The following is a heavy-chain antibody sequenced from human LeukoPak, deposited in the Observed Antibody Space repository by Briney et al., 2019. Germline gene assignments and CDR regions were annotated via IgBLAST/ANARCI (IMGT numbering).Heavy chain of an antibody. CDR2: IWYDGSNK. CDR1: GFTFSSYG. Sequence: AGRSLRLSCAASGFTFSSYGMHWVRQAPGKGLEWVAVIWYDGSNKYYADSVKGRFTISRDNSKNTLYLQMNSLRAEDTAVYYCARGGVAAGGLDYWGQGTLVTVSS. D-gene: IGHD6-13*01. CDR3: ARGGVAAGGLDY. J-gene: IGHJ4*02. V-gene: IGHV3-33*01.